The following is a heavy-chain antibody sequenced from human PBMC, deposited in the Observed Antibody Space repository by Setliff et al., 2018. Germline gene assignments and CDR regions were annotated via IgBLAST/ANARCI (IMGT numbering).Heavy chain of an antibody. J-gene: IGHJ6*03. D-gene: IGHD1-1*01. CDR1: GGSMSSGPNY. V-gene: IGHV4-61*02. CDR3: ARESAGDESVRHLFYTDV. Sequence: SETLSLTCTVSGGSMSSGPNYWSWIRQPAGRGLEWVGRVYSSVYSSGITSYNPSLKSRVTISMDTSKNQFSLGLTALTAADTAVYYCARESAGDESVRHLFYTDVWGRGTTVTVSS. CDR2: VYSSVYSSGIT.